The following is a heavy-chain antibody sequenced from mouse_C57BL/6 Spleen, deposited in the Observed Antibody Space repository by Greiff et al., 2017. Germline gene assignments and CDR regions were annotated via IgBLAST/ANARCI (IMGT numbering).Heavy chain of an antibody. V-gene: IGHV1-81*01. D-gene: IGHD1-1*01. CDR3: ARIDYYGSSYRYFDV. CDR2: IYPRSGNT. CDR1: GYTFTSSG. Sequence: QVHVKQSGAELARPGASVKLSCKASGYTFTSSGISWVKQRTGQGLEWIGEIYPRSGNTYYNEKFKGKATLTADKSSSTAYMELRSLTSEDSAVYFCARIDYYGSSYRYFDVWGTGTTVTVSS. J-gene: IGHJ1*03.